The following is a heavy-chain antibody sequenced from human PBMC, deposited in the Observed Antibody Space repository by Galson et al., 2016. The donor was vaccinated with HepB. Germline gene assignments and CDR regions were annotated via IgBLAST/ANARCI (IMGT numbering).Heavy chain of an antibody. D-gene: IGHD2-15*01. CDR1: GFIFSQHG. CDR3: ARGDSVEVATPRGSTHYYSGMDV. CDR2: ISFNDHI. V-gene: IGHV3-69-1*01. J-gene: IGHJ6*02. Sequence: SLRLSCAASGFIFSQHGMNWVRQAPGKGLEWVSSISFNDHIFYSDSVKGRFTISSDNAKNSLYLQMNSLRAEDTAVYYCARGDSVEVATPRGSTHYYSGMDVWVQVTTVTVSS.